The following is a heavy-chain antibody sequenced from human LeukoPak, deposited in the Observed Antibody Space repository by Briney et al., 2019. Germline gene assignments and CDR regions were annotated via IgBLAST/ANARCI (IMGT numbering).Heavy chain of an antibody. D-gene: IGHD6-13*01. J-gene: IGHJ6*02. Sequence: PSETLSLTCAVYGGSFSGYYWSWIRQPPGKGLEWIGEINHSGSTNYNPSLKSRVTISVDTSKNQFSLKLSSVTAADTAVYYCARKPGYSSSWYPYYYYGMDVWGQGTTVTVSS. V-gene: IGHV4-34*01. CDR1: GGSFSGYY. CDR3: ARKPGYSSSWYPYYYYGMDV. CDR2: INHSGST.